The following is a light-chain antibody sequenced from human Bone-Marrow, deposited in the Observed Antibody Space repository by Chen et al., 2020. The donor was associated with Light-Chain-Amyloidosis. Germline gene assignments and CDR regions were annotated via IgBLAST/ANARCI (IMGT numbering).Light chain of an antibody. Sequence: SYGLTQPSSVSVAQGQTATIACGGNNIGSTSGHWYQLTPGQAPLLVVYDDSDRPSGIPERLSGSHPGNTATLTIGRVEAGDEADYYCPVWDRSSDRPVFGGGTKLTVL. CDR2: DDS. V-gene: IGLV3-21*02. CDR1: NIGSTS. J-gene: IGLJ3*02. CDR3: PVWDRSSDRPV.